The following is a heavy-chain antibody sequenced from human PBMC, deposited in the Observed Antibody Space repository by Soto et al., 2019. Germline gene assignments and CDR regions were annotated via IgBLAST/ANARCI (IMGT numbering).Heavy chain of an antibody. V-gene: IGHV3-30*18. CDR2: ISSDGTYT. CDR3: ANKYSHTSGYYFLDF. D-gene: IGHD3-22*01. Sequence: QVQVVESGGGVVQPGNSLRLSCEASGSIFSDDDMYWVRQTPGKGLEWVAVISSDGTYTYYSDSVKGRFAVSRDNSKKTLFLQMNSLRAEDTAVYFCANKYSHTSGYYFLDFWGQGTLVTVSS. J-gene: IGHJ4*02. CDR1: GSIFSDDD.